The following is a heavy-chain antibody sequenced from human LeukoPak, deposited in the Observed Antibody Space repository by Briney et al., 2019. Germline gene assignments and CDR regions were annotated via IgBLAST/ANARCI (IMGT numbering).Heavy chain of an antibody. V-gene: IGHV1-69*05. CDR3: ARGDYYGSESYWHTKWFDP. Sequence: SVKVSCKASGGTFNSHVISWVRQAPGQGLEWMGGIIPVFGTANYAQKFQGRVTITTDESTTTAYMEMSSLRSENTAVYYCARGDYYGSESYWHTKWFDPWGQGTLVTVSS. D-gene: IGHD3-10*01. CDR1: GGTFNSHV. CDR2: IIPVFGTA. J-gene: IGHJ5*02.